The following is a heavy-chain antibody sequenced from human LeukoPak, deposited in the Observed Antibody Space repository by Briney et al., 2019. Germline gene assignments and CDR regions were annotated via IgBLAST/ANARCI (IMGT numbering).Heavy chain of an antibody. CDR3: ARNERRAQKDTYYAYFYYMDV. V-gene: IGHV4-59*01. D-gene: IGHD6-25*01. J-gene: IGHJ6*03. CDR2: IYYSGNT. CDR1: GGSISSYY. Sequence: SETLSLTCTVSGGSISSYYWSWIRQPPGKGLEWIGYIYYSGNTNYNPSLKSRVTISVDTSRNQFSLKLSSATAADTAVYYCARNERRAQKDTYYAYFYYMDVWGKGSTVTVSS.